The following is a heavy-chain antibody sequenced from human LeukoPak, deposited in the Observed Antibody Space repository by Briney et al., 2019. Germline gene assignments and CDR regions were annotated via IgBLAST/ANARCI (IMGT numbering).Heavy chain of an antibody. Sequence: SETLPLTCSVSGYSISSDSYWGWIRQPPGKGLEWIGSIHHSGSTFYNPSLKSRVTISVDTSKNQFSLKLSSVTAADTAVYYCARKSIHSGRVTWFDPWGQGTLVTVSS. CDR1: GYSISSDSY. V-gene: IGHV4-38-2*02. D-gene: IGHD1-26*01. CDR2: IHHSGST. CDR3: ARKSIHSGRVTWFDP. J-gene: IGHJ5*02.